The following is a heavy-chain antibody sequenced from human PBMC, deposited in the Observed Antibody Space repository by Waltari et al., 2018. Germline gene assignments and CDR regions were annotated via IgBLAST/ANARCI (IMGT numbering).Heavy chain of an antibody. V-gene: IGHV4-61*02. Sequence: QVQLQESGPGLVKPSQTLSLTCTVSGGSISGSGYYWSWIRQPAGKGLEWIGCIYTSGRTNYNPSLKSRVTMSVDTSKNQFSLKMSSVTAADAAVYYCARDPFYYFDYWGQGTLVTVSS. J-gene: IGHJ4*02. CDR1: GGSISGSGYY. CDR2: IYTSGRT. CDR3: ARDPFYYFDY.